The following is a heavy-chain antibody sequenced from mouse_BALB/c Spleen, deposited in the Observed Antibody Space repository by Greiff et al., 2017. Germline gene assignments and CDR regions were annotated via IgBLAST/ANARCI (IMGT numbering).Heavy chain of an antibody. Sequence: EVKLVESGGGLVKPGGSLKLSCAASGFTFSDYYMYWVRQTPEKRLEWVATISDGGSYTYYPDSVKGRFTISRDNAKNNLYLQMSSLKSEDTAMYYCARDLRLQGFAYWGQGTLVTVSA. V-gene: IGHV5-4*02. CDR2: ISDGGSYT. J-gene: IGHJ3*01. D-gene: IGHD3-1*01. CDR3: ARDLRLQGFAY. CDR1: GFTFSDYY.